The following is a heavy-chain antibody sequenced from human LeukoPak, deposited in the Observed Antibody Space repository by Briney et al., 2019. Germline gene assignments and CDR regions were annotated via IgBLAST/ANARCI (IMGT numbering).Heavy chain of an antibody. D-gene: IGHD6-13*01. CDR2: IKQDGSEK. CDR1: GFTFSSYW. CDR3: ARDYFGAAAGTDQYYYYYGLDV. Sequence: GGSLRLSCAASGFTFSSYWMSWVRQAPGKGLEWVANIKQDGSEKYYVDSVKGRFTISRDNAKNSLYLQMNSLRAEDTAVYYCARDYFGAAAGTDQYYYYYGLDVWGQGTTVTVSS. J-gene: IGHJ6*02. V-gene: IGHV3-7*01.